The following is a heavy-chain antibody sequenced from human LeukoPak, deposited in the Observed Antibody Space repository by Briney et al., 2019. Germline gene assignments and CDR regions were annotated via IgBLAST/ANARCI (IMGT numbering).Heavy chain of an antibody. CDR2: ISGSGGST. Sequence: GGSLRLSCAASGFTFSSYGMSWVRQAPGKGLEWVSAISGSGGSTYYADSVKGRFTISRDNSKNTLYLQMNSLRAEDTAVYYCAKDFSSASYTYYYYYMDVWGKGTTVTVSS. CDR3: AKDFSSASYTYYYYYMDV. V-gene: IGHV3-23*01. D-gene: IGHD6-25*01. CDR1: GFTFSSYG. J-gene: IGHJ6*03.